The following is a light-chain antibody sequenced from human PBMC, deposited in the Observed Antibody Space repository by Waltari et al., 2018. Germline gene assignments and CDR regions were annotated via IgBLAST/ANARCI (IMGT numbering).Light chain of an antibody. CDR2: GKE. V-gene: IGLV3-19*01. Sequence: SSELTQDPAVSVALGQTVRITCQGDSLRSYDASWYQPKPGQAPILVIDGKENRPSGIPDRFSGSTSGNTASLTITGSQAEDEADYYCHSRVVSNVRGAFGGGTKLTVL. CDR3: HSRVVSNVRGA. CDR1: SLRSYD. J-gene: IGLJ2*01.